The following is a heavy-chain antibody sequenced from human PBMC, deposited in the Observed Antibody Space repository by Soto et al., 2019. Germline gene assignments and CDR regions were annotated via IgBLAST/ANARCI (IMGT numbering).Heavy chain of an antibody. Sequence: SETLSLTCAVSGGPISSGGYSWSWIRQPPGKGLEWIGYIYHSGSTYYNPSLKSRVTISVDRSKNQFSLKLSSVAAADTAVYYCATHSIIYYYYGMDVWGQGTTVTVSS. CDR2: IYHSGST. CDR3: ATHSIIYYYYGMDV. D-gene: IGHD2-15*01. J-gene: IGHJ6*02. V-gene: IGHV4-30-2*01. CDR1: GGPISSGGYS.